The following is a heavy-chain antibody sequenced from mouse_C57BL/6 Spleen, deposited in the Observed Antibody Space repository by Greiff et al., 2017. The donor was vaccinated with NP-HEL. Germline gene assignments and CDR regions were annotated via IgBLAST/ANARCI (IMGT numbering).Heavy chain of an antibody. CDR2: INPSSGYT. CDR1: GYTFTSYW. D-gene: IGHD1-3*01. V-gene: IGHV1-7*01. Sequence: QVQLQQSGAELAKPGASVKLSCKASGYTFTSYWMHWVKQRPGQGLEWIGYINPSSGYTKYNQKFKGKATLTADKSSSTAYMQLSSLTYEDSAVYYCARESKDYWGQGTTLTVSS. J-gene: IGHJ2*01. CDR3: ARESKDY.